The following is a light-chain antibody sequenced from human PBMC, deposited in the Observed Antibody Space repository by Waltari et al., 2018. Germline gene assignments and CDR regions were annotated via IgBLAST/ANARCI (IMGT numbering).Light chain of an antibody. CDR3: HQHAYAPLT. V-gene: IGKV3-20*01. J-gene: IGKJ4*01. CDR2: ISS. Sequence: EIVLTQSPGTLSLSPGERATLSCRASQSVGRNYLAWYQQKPGQAPRLLIYISSSRASGTPDRFSGSGSGTDFTLTISRLEPEDFAVYYCHQHAYAPLTFGGGTRVEI. CDR1: QSVGRNY.